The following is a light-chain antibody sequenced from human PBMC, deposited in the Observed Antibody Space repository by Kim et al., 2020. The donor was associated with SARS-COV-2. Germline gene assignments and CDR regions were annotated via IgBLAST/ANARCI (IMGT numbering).Light chain of an antibody. CDR3: QQYNNWPPWT. J-gene: IGKJ1*01. CDR2: GAS. V-gene: IGKV3-15*01. Sequence: SAGERATPSCRASRSVSSNLAWYQQKPGQAPRLLIYGASTRATGIPARFSGSGSGTEFTLTISSLQSEDFAVYYCQQYNNWPPWTFGQGTKVDIK. CDR1: RSVSSN.